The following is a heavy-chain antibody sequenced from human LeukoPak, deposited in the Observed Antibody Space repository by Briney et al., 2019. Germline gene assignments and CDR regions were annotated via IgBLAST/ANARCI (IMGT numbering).Heavy chain of an antibody. CDR1: GFTVSSDY. CDR3: ARGNYLGY. Sequence: GGSLRLSCAVSGFTVSSDYMSWVRQAPGKGLEWVSVIYSGGNTDYADSVKGRFSISRDNSKNTLYLQMNSLRAEDTAVYYCARGNYLGYWGQGTLVTVSS. CDR2: IYSGGNT. V-gene: IGHV3-53*01. J-gene: IGHJ4*02.